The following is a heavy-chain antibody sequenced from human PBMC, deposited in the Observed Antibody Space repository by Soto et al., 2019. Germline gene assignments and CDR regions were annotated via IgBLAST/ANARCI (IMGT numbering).Heavy chain of an antibody. CDR1: GFTFSHYY. CDR3: ARDLVDCTSTTCSYSYYGMDV. CDR2: ISGTTGYT. D-gene: IGHD2-2*01. V-gene: IGHV3-11*06. Sequence: QVQLVESGGGLVKPGGSLRLSCAASGFTFSHYYMSWIRQAPGKGLEWVSYISGTTGYTNYADSVKGRFTISRDNAKKSLYLQMNSLKAEDTAIYYCARDLVDCTSTTCSYSYYGMDVWGQGTTVTVSS. J-gene: IGHJ6*02.